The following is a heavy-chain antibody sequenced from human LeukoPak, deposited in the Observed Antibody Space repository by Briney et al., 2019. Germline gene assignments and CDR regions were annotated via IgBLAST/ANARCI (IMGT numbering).Heavy chain of an antibody. CDR3: ARRINWFDP. CDR1: GGSISSYY. Sequence: SETLSLTCTVSGGSISSYYWSWIRQPPGKGLEWIGYIYYSGSTNYNPSLKSRVTISVDTSKNQFSLKLSSVTAADTAVYYRARRINWFDPWGQGTLVTVSS. CDR2: IYYSGST. J-gene: IGHJ5*02. V-gene: IGHV4-59*01. D-gene: IGHD1-14*01.